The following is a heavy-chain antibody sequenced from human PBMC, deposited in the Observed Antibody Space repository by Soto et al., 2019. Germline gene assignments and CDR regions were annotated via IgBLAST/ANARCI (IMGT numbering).Heavy chain of an antibody. CDR2: IYYSGST. D-gene: IGHD1-26*01. Sequence: PSATLSLTCTVSGGSVSSDSYFWCWIRQHPGKGLEWIGYIYYSGSTYYNPSLKSRVTISADTSKNQFSLKLSSVTAADTAVYYCARERYRAWFDPWGQGTLVTISS. J-gene: IGHJ5*02. CDR3: ARERYRAWFDP. CDR1: GGSVSSDSYF. V-gene: IGHV4-31*03.